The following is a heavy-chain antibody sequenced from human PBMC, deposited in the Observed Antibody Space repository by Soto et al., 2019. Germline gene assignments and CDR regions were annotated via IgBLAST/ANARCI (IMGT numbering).Heavy chain of an antibody. Sequence: GGSLRLSCAASGFTVSSNYMSWVRQAPGKGLEWVSVIYSGGSTYYADSVKGRFTISRDNSKNTLYLQMNSLRAEDTAVYYCATFSVTVTTHRAFDIWGQGTMVTVSS. J-gene: IGHJ3*02. D-gene: IGHD4-17*01. CDR2: IYSGGST. CDR3: ATFSVTVTTHRAFDI. CDR1: GFTVSSNY. V-gene: IGHV3-66*01.